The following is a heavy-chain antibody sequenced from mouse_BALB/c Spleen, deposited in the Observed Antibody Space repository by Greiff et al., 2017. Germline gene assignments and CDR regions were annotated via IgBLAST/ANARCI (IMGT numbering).Heavy chain of an antibody. D-gene: IGHD2-4*01. CDR1: GFTFSSFG. Sequence: DVKLVESGGGLVQPGGSRKLSCAASGFTFSSFGMHWVRQAPEKGLEWVAYISSGSSTIYYADTVKGRFTISRDNPKNTLFLEMTSLRSEDTAMYYCARGGNDYDEGAWFAYWGQGALVTVSA. CDR3: ARGGNDYDEGAWFAY. CDR2: ISSGSSTI. V-gene: IGHV5-17*02. J-gene: IGHJ3*01.